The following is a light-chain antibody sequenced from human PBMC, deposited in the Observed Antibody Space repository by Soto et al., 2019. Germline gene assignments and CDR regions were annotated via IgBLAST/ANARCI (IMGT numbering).Light chain of an antibody. CDR1: QGIRND. CDR3: LQDYNYPWT. CDR2: AAS. J-gene: IGKJ1*01. V-gene: IGKV1-6*01. Sequence: AIQMTESPSSLSASXGDRVTITCRASQGIRNDLGWYQQKPGKAPKLLIYAASSLQSGVPSRFSGSGSGTDFTLTISSLQPEDFATYYCLQDYNYPWTFGQGTKVDIK.